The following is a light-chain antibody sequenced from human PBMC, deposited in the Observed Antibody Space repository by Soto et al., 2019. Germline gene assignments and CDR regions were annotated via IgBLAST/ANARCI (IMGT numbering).Light chain of an antibody. CDR3: QQYRT. CDR2: DTS. CDR1: QDTSNY. Sequence: DIQMTQSPSSLSASVGDRVTITCQASQDTSNYLNWYQQKPGKAPKLLIYDTSNLETGVPSRFSGSASGTDFTFTISSLQPEDIATYYCQQYRTFGQGTKVEI. V-gene: IGKV1-33*01. J-gene: IGKJ1*01.